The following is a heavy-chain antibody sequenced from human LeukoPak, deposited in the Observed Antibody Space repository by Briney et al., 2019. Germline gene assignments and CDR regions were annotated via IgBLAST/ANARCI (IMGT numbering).Heavy chain of an antibody. J-gene: IGHJ4*02. CDR1: GFTVSSYY. CDR3: ARDLHPRLTGYFDY. D-gene: IGHD3-16*01. V-gene: IGHV3-53*01. CDR2: IYSGGST. Sequence: PGGSLRLSCVASGFTVSSYYVSWVRQAPGKGLEWVSVIYSGGSTYYADSVEGQFTVSRDNSKNTLYLEMRSLRAEDTAVYYCARDLHPRLTGYFDYWGQGTLVTVSS.